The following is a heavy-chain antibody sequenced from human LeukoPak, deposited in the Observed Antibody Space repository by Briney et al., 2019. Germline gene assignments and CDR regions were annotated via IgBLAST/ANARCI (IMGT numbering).Heavy chain of an antibody. J-gene: IGHJ4*02. Sequence: SETLSLTCTVSGGYISTNSYYWGWVRQPPGKGLEGIGSMYYSGTTYYNPSLKSRVTISVDTSKNQFSLKLSSLTAADTAVYYCAVTATPGHYFDYWGQGSLVTVSS. D-gene: IGHD2-15*01. V-gene: IGHV4-39*01. CDR3: AVTATPGHYFDY. CDR2: MYYSGTT. CDR1: GGYISTNSYY.